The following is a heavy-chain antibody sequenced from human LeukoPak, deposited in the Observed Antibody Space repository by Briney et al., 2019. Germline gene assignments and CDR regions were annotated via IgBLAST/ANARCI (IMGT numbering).Heavy chain of an antibody. Sequence: SETLSLTCTVSGGSISSSSYYWGWIRQPPGKGLEWIGYIYHSGSTYYNPSLKSRVTISVDRSKNQFSLKLSSVTAADTAVYYCARAPYSNYYFDYWGQGTLVTVSS. CDR1: GGSISSSSYY. D-gene: IGHD4-4*01. V-gene: IGHV4-39*07. CDR2: IYHSGST. J-gene: IGHJ4*02. CDR3: ARAPYSNYYFDY.